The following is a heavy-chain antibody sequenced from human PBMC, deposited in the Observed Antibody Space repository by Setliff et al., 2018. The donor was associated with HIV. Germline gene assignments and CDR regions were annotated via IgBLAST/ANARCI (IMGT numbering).Heavy chain of an antibody. CDR2: IDRGGGGF. D-gene: IGHD5-18*01. J-gene: IGHJ4*02. V-gene: IGHV3-48*01. CDR1: GFTFRDYS. CDR3: AGDGYSYGFFDY. Sequence: GGSLRLSCTASGFTFRDYSMHWVRQAPGKGLEWIAYIDRGGGGFYYADSVKGRFTISRDNAKSSLFLQMNSLRAEDTAVYYCAGDGYSYGFFDYWGQGTLVTVSS.